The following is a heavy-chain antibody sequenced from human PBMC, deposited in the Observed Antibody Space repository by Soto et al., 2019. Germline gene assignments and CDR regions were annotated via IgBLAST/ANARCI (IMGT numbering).Heavy chain of an antibody. Sequence: QVQVQEWGPGLVKPSQTLSLKCSVSGGSIGSRDYYWSWIRQHPEKGLEWIGSIYYNGNTDYNPSLRGRPTMSLDTSMNEFSLKLTSVTAADTAVYYCARDKGGAALKGSGMDVWGQGTTVTVS. CDR1: GGSIGSRDYY. CDR2: IYYNGNT. J-gene: IGHJ6*02. D-gene: IGHD3-10*01. V-gene: IGHV4-31*02. CDR3: ARDKGGAALKGSGMDV.